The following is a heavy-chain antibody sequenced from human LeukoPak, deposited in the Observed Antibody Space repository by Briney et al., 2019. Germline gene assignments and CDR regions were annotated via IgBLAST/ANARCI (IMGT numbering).Heavy chain of an antibody. CDR3: ARRTAIDSSGYGFDY. J-gene: IGHJ4*02. CDR2: IYYSGST. V-gene: IGHV4-59*08. D-gene: IGHD3-22*01. Sequence: PSETLSLTCTVSGGSISSFYWTWIRQPPGKGLEWIGYIYYSGSTNYNPSLKSRVTMSVDTSKNQFSLKLSSVTAADTAVYYCARRTAIDSSGYGFDYWGQGTLVTVSS. CDR1: GGSISSFY.